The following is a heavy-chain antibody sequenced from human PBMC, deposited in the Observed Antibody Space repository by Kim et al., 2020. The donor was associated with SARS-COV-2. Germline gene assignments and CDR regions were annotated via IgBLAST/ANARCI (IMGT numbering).Heavy chain of an antibody. Sequence: GGSLRLSCAASGFTLSSHWMHWVRQAPGKGPVWVSRINSAGSSTSYADSVKGRFTISRDNAKNTLYLHMNSLRAEDTAVYYCARGGVYSYDSFDYWGQGTLGTVSS. CDR3: ARGGVYSYDSFDY. CDR2: INSAGSST. D-gene: IGHD5-18*01. V-gene: IGHV3-74*01. J-gene: IGHJ4*02. CDR1: GFTLSSHW.